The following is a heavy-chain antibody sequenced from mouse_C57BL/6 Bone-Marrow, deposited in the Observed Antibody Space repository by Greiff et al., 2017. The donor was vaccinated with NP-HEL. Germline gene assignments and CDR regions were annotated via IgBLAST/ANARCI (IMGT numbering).Heavy chain of an antibody. CDR2: INPYNGGT. CDR3: AISWDRYFDV. J-gene: IGHJ1*03. D-gene: IGHD4-1*01. CDR1: GYTFTDYY. V-gene: IGHV1-19*01. Sequence: VQLQQSGPVLVKPGASVKMSCKASGYTFTDYYMNWVKQSHGKSLEWIGVINPYNGGTSYNQKFKGKATLTVDKSSSTAYMELNSLTSEDSAVYYCAISWDRYFDVWGTGTTVTVSS.